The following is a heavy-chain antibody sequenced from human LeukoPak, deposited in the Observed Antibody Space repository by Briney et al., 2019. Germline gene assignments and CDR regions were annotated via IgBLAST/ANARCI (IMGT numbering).Heavy chain of an antibody. CDR3: ARAGGYYDSSGYRSTASHRWFDP. J-gene: IGHJ5*02. CDR1: GGSLSSYY. V-gene: IGHV4-59*01. CDR2: IYYSGST. D-gene: IGHD3-22*01. Sequence: SETLSLTCTVSGGSLSSYYWSWIRQPPGKGLEWIGYIYYSGSTNYNPSLKSRVPISVDTSKNQFSLKLSSVTAADTAVYYCARAGGYYDSSGYRSTASHRWFDPWGQGTLVTVSS.